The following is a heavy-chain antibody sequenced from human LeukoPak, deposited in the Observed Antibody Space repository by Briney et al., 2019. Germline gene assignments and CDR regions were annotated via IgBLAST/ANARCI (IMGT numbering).Heavy chain of an antibody. CDR1: GFTFSSYA. Sequence: PGGSLRLSCAASGFTFSSYAMSWVRQAPGKGLEWVSAISGSGGSTYYADSVKGRFTISRDNSKNTLYLQMNSLRAEDTAVYYCAKDLERQLARGGANDYWGQGTLVTVSS. J-gene: IGHJ4*02. D-gene: IGHD6-13*01. V-gene: IGHV3-23*01. CDR2: ISGSGGST. CDR3: AKDLERQLARGGANDY.